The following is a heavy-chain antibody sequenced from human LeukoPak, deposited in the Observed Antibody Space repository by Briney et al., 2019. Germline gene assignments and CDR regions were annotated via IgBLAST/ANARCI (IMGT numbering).Heavy chain of an antibody. J-gene: IGHJ4*02. D-gene: IGHD1-26*01. CDR2: IIPIFGTA. V-gene: IGHV1-69*05. Sequence: GSSVKVSCKASGGTFSSYAISWMRQAPGQGLEWMGRIIPIFGTANYAQKFKGRVTITTDESTSTAYMELSSLRSEDTAVYYCARGVGATMPHCFDYWGQGTLVTVSS. CDR1: GGTFSSYA. CDR3: ARGVGATMPHCFDY.